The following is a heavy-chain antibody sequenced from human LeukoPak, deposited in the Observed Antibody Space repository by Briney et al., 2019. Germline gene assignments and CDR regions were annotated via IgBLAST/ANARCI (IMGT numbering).Heavy chain of an antibody. J-gene: IGHJ3*02. D-gene: IGHD2-15*01. Sequence: ASVKVSCKASGGTFSSYAISWVRQAPGQGLEWMGGIIPIFGTANYAQKFQVRVTITADKSTYTVYMELSSLRSEDTAVYYCASERNKDIVVVMPVMSEGDAFDIWGQGTMVTVSS. CDR2: IIPIFGTA. V-gene: IGHV1-69*06. CDR3: ASERNKDIVVVMPVMSEGDAFDI. CDR1: GGTFSSYA.